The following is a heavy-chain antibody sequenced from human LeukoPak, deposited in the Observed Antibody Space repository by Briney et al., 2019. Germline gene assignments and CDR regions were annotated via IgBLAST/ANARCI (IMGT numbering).Heavy chain of an antibody. J-gene: IGHJ6*02. D-gene: IGHD2-2*02. Sequence: ASVKLSCKASGYTFTNYDTNWVRQATGQGLERMRWMNPNSGNIAYAQRFQGIVTMTRNTSISTVYMELSSLRSEDTAVYYCARFQGSSTSCYMFRSSSYYYYGMDVWGQGTTVSVSS. CDR2: MNPNSGNI. CDR3: ARFQGSSTSCYMFRSSSYYYYGMDV. CDR1: GYTFTNYD. V-gene: IGHV1-8*01.